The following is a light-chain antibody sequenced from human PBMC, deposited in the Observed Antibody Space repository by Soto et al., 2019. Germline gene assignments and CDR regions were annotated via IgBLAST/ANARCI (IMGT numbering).Light chain of an antibody. V-gene: IGLV1-40*01. CDR1: SSNIGAGYD. CDR2: GNS. Sequence: QSVLTQPPSVSGAPGQRVTISCTGSSSNIGAGYDVHWYQQLPGTAPKLPIYGNSNRPSGVPDRFSGSKSGTSASLAITGLQAEDEADYYCQSYDSSLSGVVFGGRTKLTVL. CDR3: QSYDSSLSGVV. J-gene: IGLJ2*01.